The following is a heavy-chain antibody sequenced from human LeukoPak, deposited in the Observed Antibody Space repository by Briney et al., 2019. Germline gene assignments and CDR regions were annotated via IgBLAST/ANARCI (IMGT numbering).Heavy chain of an antibody. J-gene: IGHJ3*02. V-gene: IGHV4-59*01. CDR2: IYYSGST. CDR3: ASSSRTLIAAAGNAFDI. D-gene: IGHD6-13*01. Sequence: PSETLSLTCTVSGGSISSYYWSWIRQPPGKGLEWIGYIYYSGSTNYNPSLKSRVTISVDTSKNQFSLKLSSVTAADTAVYYCASSSRTLIAAAGNAFDIWGQGTMVTVSS. CDR1: GGSISSYY.